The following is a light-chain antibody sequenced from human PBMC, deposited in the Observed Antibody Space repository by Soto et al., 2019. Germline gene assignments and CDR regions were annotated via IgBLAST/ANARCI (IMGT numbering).Light chain of an antibody. J-gene: IGKJ1*01. CDR1: QSISSW. CDR2: KAS. V-gene: IGKV1-5*03. Sequence: DIQMTQSPSTLSASVGDRVTITCRASQSISSWLAWYQRKPGKAPKLLIYKASTLQSGVPSRFSGSGSGTEFTLAISSLQPDDSATYYCQQYNDNWTFVQDTKVDIK. CDR3: QQYNDNWT.